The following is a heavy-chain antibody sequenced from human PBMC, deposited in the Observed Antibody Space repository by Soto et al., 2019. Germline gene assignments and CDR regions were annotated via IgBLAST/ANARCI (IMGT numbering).Heavy chain of an antibody. CDR3: AKTTDGWFSAFEI. CDR2: ISGRGTTA. J-gene: IGHJ3*02. Sequence: EVQLLESGGGLVQPGGSLRLSCAASGFVFSSYAMSWVRQAPGKGLEWVAAISGRGTTAYYADSVKVRFIFSRDNPKNTMYLQMNSLRAEDTAVYFCAKTTDGWFSAFEIWGQGTVVTVSS. D-gene: IGHD6-19*01. V-gene: IGHV3-23*01. CDR1: GFVFSSYA.